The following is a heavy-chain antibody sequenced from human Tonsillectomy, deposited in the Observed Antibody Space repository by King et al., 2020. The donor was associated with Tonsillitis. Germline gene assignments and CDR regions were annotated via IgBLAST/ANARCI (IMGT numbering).Heavy chain of an antibody. CDR1: GFTYSSYD. CDR3: AREVVGAFDY. CDR2: IGTAGDT. Sequence: VQLVEFGGGLVQPGGSLRLSCAASGFTYSSYDMHWARQATGKGLEWVSAIGTAGDTYYPGSVKGRFTISRENAKNSLYLQMNSLRAGDTAVYYCAREVVGAFDYWGQGTLVTVSS. V-gene: IGHV3-13*01. D-gene: IGHD1-26*01. J-gene: IGHJ4*02.